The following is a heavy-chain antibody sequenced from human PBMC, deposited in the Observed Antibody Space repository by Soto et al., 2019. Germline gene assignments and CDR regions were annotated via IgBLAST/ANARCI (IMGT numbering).Heavy chain of an antibody. D-gene: IGHD6-19*01. Sequence: GGSLRLSCAASGFTFSSYGMHWVRQAPGKGLEWVAVIWYDGSNKYYADSVKGRFTISRDNSKNTLYLQMNSLRAEDTAVYYCARDSSGWTFDYWGQGTLVTVSS. J-gene: IGHJ4*02. CDR1: GFTFSSYG. V-gene: IGHV3-33*01. CDR2: IWYDGSNK. CDR3: ARDSSGWTFDY.